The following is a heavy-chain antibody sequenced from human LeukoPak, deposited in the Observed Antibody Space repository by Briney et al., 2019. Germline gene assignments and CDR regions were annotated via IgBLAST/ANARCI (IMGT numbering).Heavy chain of an antibody. CDR1: GFTFSSYA. CDR2: IGSSGDIT. Sequence: GGSLRLSCAASGFTFSSYAMSWVRQAPGMGLEWVSSIGSSGDITYYADSVKGRFTISRDNSKNTLYLQMNSLRAEDTAVYYCAKDIDNGDYVVYWGQGTLVTVSS. D-gene: IGHD4-17*01. J-gene: IGHJ4*02. CDR3: AKDIDNGDYVVY. V-gene: IGHV3-23*01.